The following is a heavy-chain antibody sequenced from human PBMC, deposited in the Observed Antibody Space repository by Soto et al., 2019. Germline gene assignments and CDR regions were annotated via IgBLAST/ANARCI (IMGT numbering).Heavy chain of an antibody. Sequence: QVQLVQSGAEVKKPGASVKVSCTASGYTFTSYDINWVRQATGQGLEWMGWMNTNSGNTGYAQKFQGRVTRTRNTSISTAYMELSSLRSEDTAVYYWARGRASLDYVCGSYPRDDYWGQGTLVTVSS. CDR3: ARGRASLDYVCGSYPRDDY. CDR2: MNTNSGNT. V-gene: IGHV1-8*01. CDR1: GYTFTSYD. J-gene: IGHJ4*02. D-gene: IGHD3-16*02.